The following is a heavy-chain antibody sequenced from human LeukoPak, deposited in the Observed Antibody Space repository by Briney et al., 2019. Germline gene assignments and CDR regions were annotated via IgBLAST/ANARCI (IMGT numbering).Heavy chain of an antibody. V-gene: IGHV3-53*01. Sequence: GGSLRLSCAASGFTVSSNYMSWVRQAPGKGLEWVSVIYSGGSTYYADSVKGRFTISRDNSKNTLYLQMNSLRAEDTAVYYCARDAYGARSDYWGRGTLVTVSS. CDR1: GFTVSSNY. CDR2: IYSGGST. D-gene: IGHD4/OR15-4a*01. CDR3: ARDAYGARSDY. J-gene: IGHJ4*02.